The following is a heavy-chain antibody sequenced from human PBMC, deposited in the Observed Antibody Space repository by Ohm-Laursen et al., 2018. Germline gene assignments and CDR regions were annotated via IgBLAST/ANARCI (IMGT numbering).Heavy chain of an antibody. D-gene: IGHD5-12*01. V-gene: IGHV1-46*01. CDR3: ARNVASGFDY. J-gene: IGHJ4*02. CDR2: INPSGGST. CDR1: GYTFTGYY. Sequence: SVKVSCKASGYTFTGYYMHWVRRAPGQGLEWMGMINPSGGSTSYAQKFQGRFTMTSDTSASTVYMELSSLRSEDTAVYFCARNVASGFDYWGQGTLVTVSS.